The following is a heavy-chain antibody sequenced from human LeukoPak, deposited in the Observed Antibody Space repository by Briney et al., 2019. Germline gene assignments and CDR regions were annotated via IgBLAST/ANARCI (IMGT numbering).Heavy chain of an antibody. V-gene: IGHV1-2*02. CDR1: GYTFTVDY. D-gene: IGHD2-2*01. Sequence: EASVTVSCKASGYTFTVDYMHWVRQAPGQGGGWMGWINPNSGGTNYSQKFQGRVTMTRDTSISIAYMELSRLRSDDTAVYYCARDAGYCSSTSCQGGWFDPWGQGTLVTVSS. CDR3: ARDAGYCSSTSCQGGWFDP. J-gene: IGHJ5*02. CDR2: INPNSGGT.